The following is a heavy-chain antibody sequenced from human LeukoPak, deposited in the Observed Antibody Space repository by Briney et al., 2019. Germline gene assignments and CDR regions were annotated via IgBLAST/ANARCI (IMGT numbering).Heavy chain of an antibody. Sequence: PGGSLRLSCAASGFTFSDYYMSWIRQAPGKGLEWVANVKQDGSEKYYVDSVKGRFTISRDNAKNSLYLQMNSLRAEDTAVYYCARGYCSGGSCYRGYWGQGTLVTVSS. CDR3: ARGYCSGGSCYRGY. CDR1: GFTFSDYY. V-gene: IGHV3-7*01. J-gene: IGHJ4*02. CDR2: VKQDGSEK. D-gene: IGHD2-15*01.